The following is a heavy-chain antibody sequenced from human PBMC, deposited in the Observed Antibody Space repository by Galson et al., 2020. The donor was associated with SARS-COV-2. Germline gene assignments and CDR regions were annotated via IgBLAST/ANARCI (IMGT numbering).Heavy chain of an antibody. D-gene: IGHD5-12*01. CDR3: ARDTGWLQFRVGGAFDS. Sequence: SVKVSCKASGGTFSSYAISWVRQAPGQGLEWMGGIIPIFGTANYAQKFQGRVTITADESTSTAYMELSSLRSEDTAVYYCARDTGWLQFRVGGAFDSWGQGTMVTVSS. CDR1: GGTFSSYA. V-gene: IGHV1-69*13. CDR2: IIPIFGTA. J-gene: IGHJ3*02.